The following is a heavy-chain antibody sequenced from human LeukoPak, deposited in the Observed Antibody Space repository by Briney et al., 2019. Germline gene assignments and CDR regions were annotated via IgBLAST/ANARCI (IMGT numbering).Heavy chain of an antibody. CDR1: GFTFSSYW. V-gene: IGHV3-7*04. Sequence: GGSLRLSWAASGFTFSSYWMSWVRQAPGKGLEWVANIKQDGSEKYYVDSVKGRFTISRDNAKNSLYLQMNSLRAEDTAVYYCARGCSGWFEDGFDYWGQGTLVTVSS. CDR2: IKQDGSEK. J-gene: IGHJ4*02. CDR3: ARGCSGWFEDGFDY. D-gene: IGHD6-19*01.